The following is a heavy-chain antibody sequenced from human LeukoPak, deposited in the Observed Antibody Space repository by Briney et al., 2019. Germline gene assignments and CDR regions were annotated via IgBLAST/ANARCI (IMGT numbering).Heavy chain of an antibody. CDR2: IQYDGNNE. J-gene: IGHJ4*02. D-gene: IGHD4-17*01. Sequence: PGGSLRLSCAASGFSFNTYGMHWVRQAPGKGLEWVAFIQYDGNNEFYADSVKGRFTISRDNSKNTLYLQMNSLRAEDTAVYYCAKDYGVSYLDYWGQGTLVTVSS. CDR3: AKDYGVSYLDY. V-gene: IGHV3-30*02. CDR1: GFSFNTYG.